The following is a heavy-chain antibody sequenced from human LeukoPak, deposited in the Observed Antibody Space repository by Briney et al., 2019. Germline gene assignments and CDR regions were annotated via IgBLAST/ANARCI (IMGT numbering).Heavy chain of an antibody. Sequence: GGSLRLSCAVSGITLSNYGMSWVRQAPGKGLEWVTGIGGSGGRTNYADSVKGRFTISRDSPKNTLYLQMNSLRAEDTAVYFCAKRGVVIRVVLVGFHKEAYYFDSWGQGALVTVSS. CDR3: AKRGVVIRVVLVGFHKEAYYFDS. V-gene: IGHV3-23*01. CDR2: IGGSGGRT. J-gene: IGHJ4*02. CDR1: GITLSNYG. D-gene: IGHD3-10*01.